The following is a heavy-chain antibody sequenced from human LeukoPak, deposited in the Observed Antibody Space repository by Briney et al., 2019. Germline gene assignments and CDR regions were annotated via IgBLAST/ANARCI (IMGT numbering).Heavy chain of an antibody. V-gene: IGHV3-23*01. CDR3: AKYYYDSSGYSSPFDY. CDR1: GFTFSSYA. CDR2: ISGSGGST. D-gene: IGHD3-22*01. Sequence: GGSPRLSCAASGFTFSSYAMSWVRQAPGKGLEWVSAISGSGGSTYYADSVKGRFTISRDNSKNTLYLQMNSLRAEDTAVYYCAKYYYDSSGYSSPFDYWGQGTLVTVSS. J-gene: IGHJ4*02.